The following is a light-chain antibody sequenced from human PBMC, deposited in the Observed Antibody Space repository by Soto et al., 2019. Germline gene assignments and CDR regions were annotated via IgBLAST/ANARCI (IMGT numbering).Light chain of an antibody. J-gene: IGKJ5*01. CDR2: DTS. V-gene: IGKV3-15*01. Sequence: EIVMTQSPATLSVSPGESATLSCWASQSLNGFLAWYQHKPGQAPRLLMYDTSSRATGVPARFSGSGSGTEFTLTISSLQSVDFAVYYCQQYNHWPLTFGQGTRLELK. CDR1: QSLNGF. CDR3: QQYNHWPLT.